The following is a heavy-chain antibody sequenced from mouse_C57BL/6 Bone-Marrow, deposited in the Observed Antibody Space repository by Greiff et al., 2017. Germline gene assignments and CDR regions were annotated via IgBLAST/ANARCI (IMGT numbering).Heavy chain of an antibody. CDR3: TTFYGSSYAGFAY. CDR1: GFNIKDDY. CDR2: IDPENGDT. V-gene: IGHV14-4*01. Sequence: EVMLQQSGAELVRPGASVKLSCTASGFNIKDDYMHWVKQRPEQGLEWIGWIDPENGDTEYASKFQGKATITADTSSNTAYLQLSSLTSEDTAVYYCTTFYGSSYAGFAYWGQGTLVTVSA. J-gene: IGHJ3*01. D-gene: IGHD1-1*01.